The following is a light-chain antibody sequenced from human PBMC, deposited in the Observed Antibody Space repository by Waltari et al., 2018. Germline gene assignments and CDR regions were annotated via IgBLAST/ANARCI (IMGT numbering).Light chain of an antibody. CDR2: AAS. Sequence: DIQMTQSPSYLSASVGDRVTITCRASQGISHYLAWYQQKPGKVPKLLIYAASTLQSGVPSRFSGSGSGTDLTLTISSLQPEDVATYYCQKYNSAPWTFGQGTKVEIK. J-gene: IGKJ1*01. CDR1: QGISHY. CDR3: QKYNSAPWT. V-gene: IGKV1-27*01.